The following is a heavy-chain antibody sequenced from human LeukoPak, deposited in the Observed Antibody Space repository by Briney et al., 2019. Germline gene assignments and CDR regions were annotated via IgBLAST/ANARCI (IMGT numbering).Heavy chain of an antibody. CDR3: AREDRTCWNPPFDY. V-gene: IGHV4-39*07. D-gene: IGHD1-1*01. J-gene: IGHJ4*02. CDR1: GGSISGSKYN. Sequence: SETLSLTCTVSGGSISGSKYNWGWIRQPPGKGLQWIGSIHYIGSSYHNPSLTSRVTVSVDASKNQFSLKLTSVIAADTAIYFCAREDRTCWNPPFDYWGQGILVTASS. CDR2: IHYIGSS.